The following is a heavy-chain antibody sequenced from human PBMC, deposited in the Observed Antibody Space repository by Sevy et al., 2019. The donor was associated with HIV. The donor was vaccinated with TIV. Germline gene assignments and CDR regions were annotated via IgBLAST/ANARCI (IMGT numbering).Heavy chain of an antibody. Sequence: GGSLRLSCAASGFTFSRYWMNWVRQAPGKGLEWVANINQEGSEKCYVDSVKGRFTISRDNAKNSLYLQMNSLRAEDTAVYYCARVGCSGDSCYTGSFDYWGQGTLVTVSS. J-gene: IGHJ4*02. CDR3: ARVGCSGDSCYTGSFDY. V-gene: IGHV3-7*01. CDR2: INQEGSEK. D-gene: IGHD2-15*01. CDR1: GFTFSRYW.